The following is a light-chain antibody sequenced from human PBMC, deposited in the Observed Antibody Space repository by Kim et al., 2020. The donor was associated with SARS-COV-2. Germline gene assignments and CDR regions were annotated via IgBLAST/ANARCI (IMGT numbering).Light chain of an antibody. J-gene: IGKJ4*01. CDR3: QNNGNSVT. Sequence: EIVLTQSPGALSLSPGERVTLSCRASQSVASTYLAWYQQKPGQAPRLLIYGASSRATGIPDRFSGSGSGTDFTLSISRLEPEDFAVYYCQNNGNSVTFGGGTKVDIK. CDR1: QSVASTY. CDR2: GAS. V-gene: IGKV3-20*01.